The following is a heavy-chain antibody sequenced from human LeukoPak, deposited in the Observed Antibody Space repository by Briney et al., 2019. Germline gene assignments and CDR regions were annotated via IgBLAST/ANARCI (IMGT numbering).Heavy chain of an antibody. CDR1: GGSFSGYY. Sequence: PSETLSLTCAVYGGSFSGYYWSWIRQPPGKGLEWTGEINHSGSTNYNPSLKSRVTISVDTSKNQFSLKLSSVTAADTAVYYCAREVTPDTAMVTLNWFDPWGQGTLVTVSS. J-gene: IGHJ5*02. CDR2: INHSGST. D-gene: IGHD5-18*01. V-gene: IGHV4-34*01. CDR3: AREVTPDTAMVTLNWFDP.